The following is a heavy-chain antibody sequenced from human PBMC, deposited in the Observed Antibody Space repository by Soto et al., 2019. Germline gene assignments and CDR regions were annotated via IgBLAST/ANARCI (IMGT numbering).Heavy chain of an antibody. Sequence: QVQLQESGPGLVRPSETLSLTCTVSGDSISASYWTWIRQPPGKGLERFGYIYYSGSTNYNPSLKSRVTISVDTSKNQFSLKLSSVTAADTAVYYCARLAAVAEGGWFDPWGQGTLVTVSS. CDR2: IYYSGST. CDR1: GDSISASY. CDR3: ARLAAVAEGGWFDP. D-gene: IGHD6-19*01. V-gene: IGHV4-59*01. J-gene: IGHJ5*02.